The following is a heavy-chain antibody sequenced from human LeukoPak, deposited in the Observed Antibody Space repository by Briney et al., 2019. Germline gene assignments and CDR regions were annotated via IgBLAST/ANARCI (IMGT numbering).Heavy chain of an antibody. J-gene: IGHJ5*02. CDR3: ASSSGGFNWFDP. CDR2: INSDGSST. CDR1: GFTFSRYW. D-gene: IGHD3-22*01. V-gene: IGHV3-74*01. Sequence: PGGSLRLSCAASGFTFSRYWMHRVRQAPGKGLVWVSRINSDGSSTNYADSVKGRFTISRDNAKNTLYLQMNSLRVEDTAEYYCASSSGGFNWFDPWGQGTLVTVSS.